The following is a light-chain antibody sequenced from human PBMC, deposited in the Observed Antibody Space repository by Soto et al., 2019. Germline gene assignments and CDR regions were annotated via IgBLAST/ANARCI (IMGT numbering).Light chain of an antibody. CDR2: EVS. V-gene: IGLV2-14*01. Sequence: QSVLTQPASVSGSPGQSITISCTGTSSDVGGYNYVSWYQLHPGKAPKLMVYEVSNRPSGVPNRFSGSKSGNTASLTISGLQAEDEADYYCSSYTSSTAYVFGTGTKVTVL. CDR1: SSDVGGYNY. CDR3: SSYTSSTAYV. J-gene: IGLJ1*01.